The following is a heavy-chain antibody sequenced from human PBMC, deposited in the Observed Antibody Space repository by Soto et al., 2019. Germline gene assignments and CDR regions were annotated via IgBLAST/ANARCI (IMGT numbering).Heavy chain of an antibody. D-gene: IGHD3-10*01. CDR1: GGSISSYY. CDR3: ARHSTWVGEYTHFDY. CDR2: IYYSGST. V-gene: IGHV4-59*08. J-gene: IGHJ4*02. Sequence: LLWPSETLSLTCTVSGGSISSYYWSWIRQPPGKGLEWIGYIYYSGSTNYNPSLKSRVTISVDTSKNQFSLKLSSVTAADTAVYYCARHSTWVGEYTHFDYWGQGTLVTVSS.